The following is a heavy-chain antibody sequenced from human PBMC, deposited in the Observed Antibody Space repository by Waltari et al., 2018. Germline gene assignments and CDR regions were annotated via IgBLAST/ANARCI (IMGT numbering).Heavy chain of an antibody. CDR1: GGSFSGYY. Sequence: QVQLQQWGAGLLKPSETLSLTCAVYGGSFSGYYWSWIRQPPGKGLEWIGEINHSGSTNYNPSLKSRVTISVDTSKNQFSLKRSSVTAADTAVYYCARHDSGWHYFDYWGQGTLVTVSS. D-gene: IGHD5-12*01. CDR3: ARHDSGWHYFDY. J-gene: IGHJ4*02. V-gene: IGHV4-34*01. CDR2: INHSGST.